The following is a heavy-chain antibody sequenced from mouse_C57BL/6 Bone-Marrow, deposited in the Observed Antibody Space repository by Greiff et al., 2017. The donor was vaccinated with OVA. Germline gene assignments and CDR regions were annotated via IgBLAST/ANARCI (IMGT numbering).Heavy chain of an antibody. CDR1: GFTIKDDY. D-gene: IGHD2-5*01. V-gene: IGHV14-4*01. CDR2: IDPENGDT. CDR3: TSAYYSNYY. J-gene: IGHJ2*01. Sequence: VQLQQSGAELVRPGASVKLSCTASGFTIKDDYMHWVKQRPEQGLEWIGWIDPENGDTEYASKFQGKATITADTSSNTAYLQLSSLTSEDTAVYYCTSAYYSNYYWGQGTTLTVSS.